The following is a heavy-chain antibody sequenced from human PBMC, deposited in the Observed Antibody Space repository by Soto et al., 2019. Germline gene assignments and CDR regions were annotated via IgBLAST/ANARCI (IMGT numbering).Heavy chain of an antibody. D-gene: IGHD3-22*01. J-gene: IGHJ5*01. V-gene: IGHV4-34*01. CDR2: INHSGRV. Sequence: SETLSLTCAVYGGSFSCHSWTWIRQSPGKGLEWIGDINHSGRVNYSPSLKSRVTISLDTSKNQFSLTLSAVTAADTAMYYCSTRAYDTNGYYRFDPWGPGTLVT. CDR1: GGSFSCHS. CDR3: STRAYDTNGYYRFDP.